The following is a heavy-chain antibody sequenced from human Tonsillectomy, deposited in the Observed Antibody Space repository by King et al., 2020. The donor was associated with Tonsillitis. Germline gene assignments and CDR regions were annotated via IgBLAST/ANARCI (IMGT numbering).Heavy chain of an antibody. CDR2: IRQDASDA. J-gene: IGHJ5*01. Sequence: VQLVESGGGFVQPGGSLRLSCAASGFSFSDFWMTWVRRAPGKGLEWVANIRQDASDAYYMASVRGRFTVSRDDSKNSLYLQMNSLRAEDTAIYYCARDTTWHRFDSWGQGTLVTVSS. V-gene: IGHV3-7*03. CDR3: ARDTTWHRFDS. D-gene: IGHD1-26*01. CDR1: GFSFSDFW.